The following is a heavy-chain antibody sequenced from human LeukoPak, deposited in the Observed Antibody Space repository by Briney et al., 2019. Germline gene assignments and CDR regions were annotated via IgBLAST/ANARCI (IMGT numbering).Heavy chain of an antibody. J-gene: IGHJ5*02. D-gene: IGHD3-16*01. CDR1: GFTFSSDT. Sequence: GGSMRLSCAASGFTFSSDTMHWVRQAPGKGLEWVSDISSGSSTINYADAVKGRFTISRDNAQNSLYLQMNSLRAEDTAVYFCAREGYVGAPFDPWGQGTLVTVSS. V-gene: IGHV3-48*04. CDR3: AREGYVGAPFDP. CDR2: ISSGSSTI.